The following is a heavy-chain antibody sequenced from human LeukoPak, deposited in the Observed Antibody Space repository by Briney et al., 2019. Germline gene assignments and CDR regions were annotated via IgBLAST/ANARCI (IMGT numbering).Heavy chain of an antibody. Sequence: GGSLRLSCAASGFTFSSYGMHWVRPAPGKGLEWVAVISYDGSNKYYADSVKGRFTISRDNSKNTLYLQMNSLRAEDAAVYYCARGAATVRDWGQGTLVTVSS. CDR3: ARGAATVRD. J-gene: IGHJ4*02. CDR1: GFTFSSYG. V-gene: IGHV3-30*03. D-gene: IGHD2-15*01. CDR2: ISYDGSNK.